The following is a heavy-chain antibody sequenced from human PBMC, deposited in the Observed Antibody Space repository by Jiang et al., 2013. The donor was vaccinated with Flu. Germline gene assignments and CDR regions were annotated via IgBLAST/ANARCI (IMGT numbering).Heavy chain of an antibody. Sequence: PGLVKPSETLSLTCTVSGGSISSSSYYWGWIRQPPGKGLEWIGSIYYSGSTYYNPSLKSRVTISVDTSKNQFSLKLSSVTAADTAVYYCARRTMVRGVISPDIDYWGQGTLVTVSS. CDR3: ARRTMVRGVISPDIDY. D-gene: IGHD3-10*01. J-gene: IGHJ4*02. V-gene: IGHV4-39*01. CDR2: IYYSGST. CDR1: GGSISSSSYY.